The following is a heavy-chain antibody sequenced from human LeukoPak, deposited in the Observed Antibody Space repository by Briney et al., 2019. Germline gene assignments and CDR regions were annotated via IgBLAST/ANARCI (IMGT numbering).Heavy chain of an antibody. CDR2: VNPNSGGT. CDR1: GYTFTAYY. CDR3: ASGREYYGSGSHDDAFDI. Sequence: ASVKVSCKASGYTFTAYYMHWVRQASGQGLEWMGWVNPNSGGTNYAQKFRGRVTMTRDTSITTAYMGLSSLRSDDTAVYYCASGREYYGSGSHDDAFDIWGQGTMVTVSS. V-gene: IGHV1-2*02. D-gene: IGHD3-10*01. J-gene: IGHJ3*02.